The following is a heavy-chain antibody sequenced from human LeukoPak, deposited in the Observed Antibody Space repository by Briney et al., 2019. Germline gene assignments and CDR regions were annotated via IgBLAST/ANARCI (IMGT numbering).Heavy chain of an antibody. CDR1: GGSISSYY. CDR2: IYYSGST. D-gene: IGHD3-9*01. Sequence: PSETLSLTCTVSGGSISSYYWSWIRQPPGKGLEWIGYIYYSGSTNYNPSLKSRVTISVDTSKNQFSLKLSSVTAADTAVYYCARGSPGPTGYYSSEDYWGQGTLVTVSS. CDR3: ARGSPGPTGYYSSEDY. V-gene: IGHV4-59*01. J-gene: IGHJ4*02.